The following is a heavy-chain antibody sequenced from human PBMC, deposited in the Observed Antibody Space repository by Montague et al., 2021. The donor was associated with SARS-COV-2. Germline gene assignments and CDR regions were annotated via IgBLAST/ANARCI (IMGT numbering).Heavy chain of an antibody. CDR2: IDWDDDK. CDR3: ARGYYDILTGYLDAFDI. V-gene: IGHV2-70*11. J-gene: IGHJ3*02. Sequence: PPLVKPTQTLSLTCTFSGFSLSSSGMCVSWIRQPPGKALEWLARIDWDDDKYYSTSLKTRLTISKDTSKNQVVLTMTNMDPVDTATYYCARGYYDILTGYLDAFDIWGQGTTVTVSS. CDR1: GFSLSSSGMC. D-gene: IGHD3-9*01.